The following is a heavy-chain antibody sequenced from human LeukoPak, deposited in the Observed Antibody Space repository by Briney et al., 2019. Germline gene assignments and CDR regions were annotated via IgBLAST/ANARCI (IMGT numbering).Heavy chain of an antibody. V-gene: IGHV3-74*01. J-gene: IGHJ4*02. Sequence: GGSLRLSCAASGFTFSSYWMHWVRQAPGKGLVWVSRINTDGTSTSYADSVKGRFTISRDNAKNTLYLQMNSLRAEDTAVYYCARVESWLDAPDCWGQGTLVTVYS. D-gene: IGHD5-24*01. CDR3: ARVESWLDAPDC. CDR1: GFTFSSYW. CDR2: INTDGTST.